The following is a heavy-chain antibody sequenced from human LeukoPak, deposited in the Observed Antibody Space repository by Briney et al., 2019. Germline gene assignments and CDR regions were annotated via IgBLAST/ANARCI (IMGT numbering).Heavy chain of an antibody. J-gene: IGHJ3*02. V-gene: IGHV1-69*05. CDR3: ARALVQPSGAFDI. CDR1: GYTFTSYG. Sequence: ASVKVSCKASGYTFTSYGISWVRQAPGQGLEWMGGIIPIFGTTNYAQKFQGRVTITTDGSSSTAYMEMSSLRSDDTAVYYCARALVQPSGAFDIWGQGAMVTVSS. CDR2: IIPIFGTT. D-gene: IGHD1-26*01.